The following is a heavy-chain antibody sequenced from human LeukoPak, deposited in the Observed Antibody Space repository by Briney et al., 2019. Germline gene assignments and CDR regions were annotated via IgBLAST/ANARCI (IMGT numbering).Heavy chain of an antibody. V-gene: IGHV1-8*01. CDR3: ARGEPYCSGGSCYS. CDR2: MNPNSGNT. Sequence: ASVKVSCKASGYTFTSYDINWVRQATGQGLEWMGWMNPNSGNTGYAQKFQGRVTMTRNTSISTAYMELSGLRSEDTAVYYCARGEPYCSGGSCYSWGQGTLVTVSS. J-gene: IGHJ4*02. CDR1: GYTFTSYD. D-gene: IGHD2-15*01.